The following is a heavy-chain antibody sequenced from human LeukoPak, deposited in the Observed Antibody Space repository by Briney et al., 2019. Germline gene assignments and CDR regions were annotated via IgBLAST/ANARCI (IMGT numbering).Heavy chain of an antibody. CDR3: AKLRWSGSYSGYFDY. CDR1: GFTYSSYA. D-gene: IGHD1-26*01. V-gene: IGHV3-23*01. CDR2: SSGSGGST. Sequence: GGSLRLSCAASGFTYSSYAMSWVRQAPGKGLEWVSASSGSGGSTYYADSVKGRFTISRDNSKNTLYLQMNSLRAEDTAVYYCAKLRWSGSYSGYFDYWGQGTLVTVSS. J-gene: IGHJ4*02.